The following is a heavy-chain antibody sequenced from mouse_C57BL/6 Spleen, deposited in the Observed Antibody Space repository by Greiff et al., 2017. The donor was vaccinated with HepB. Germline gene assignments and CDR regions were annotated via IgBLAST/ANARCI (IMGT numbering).Heavy chain of an antibody. V-gene: IGHV1-53*01. D-gene: IGHD1-1*01. J-gene: IGHJ1*03. CDR2: INPSNGGT. CDR1: GYTFTSYW. Sequence: QVQLQQPGTELVKPGASVKLSCKASGYTFTSYWMHWVKQRPGQGLEWIGNINPSNGGTNYNEKFKSKATLTVDKSSSTAYMQLSSLTSEDSAVYYCAREGPDYYGSSYEGYFDVWGTGTTVTVSS. CDR3: AREGPDYYGSSYEGYFDV.